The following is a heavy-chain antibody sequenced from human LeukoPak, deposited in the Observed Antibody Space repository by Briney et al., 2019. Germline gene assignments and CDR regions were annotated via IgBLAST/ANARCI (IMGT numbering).Heavy chain of an antibody. D-gene: IGHD1-14*01. V-gene: IGHV3-73*01. CDR3: TRPTTLNWFDP. CDR1: GFTFSGSA. CDR2: IRSKANSYAT. Sequence: GGSLRLSCAASGFTFSGSAMHWVRQASGKGLEGAGRIRSKANSYATAYAASVKGRFTISRDDSKNTAYLQMNSLKTEDTAVYYCTRPTTLNWFDPWGQGTLVTVSS. J-gene: IGHJ5*02.